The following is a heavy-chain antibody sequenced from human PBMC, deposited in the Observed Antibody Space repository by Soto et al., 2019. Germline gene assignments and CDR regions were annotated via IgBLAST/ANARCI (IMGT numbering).Heavy chain of an antibody. D-gene: IGHD6-13*01. Sequence: PSETLSLTCTVSGGSISSGGYYWSWIRQHPGKGLEWIGYIYYSGSTYYNPSLKSRLTTSVDTSKNQFSLKLSSVTAADTAVYYCARHSNEYRKSLDYWGQGTLVTVSS. CDR3: ARHSNEYRKSLDY. CDR2: IYYSGST. J-gene: IGHJ4*02. CDR1: GGSISSGGYY. V-gene: IGHV4-31*03.